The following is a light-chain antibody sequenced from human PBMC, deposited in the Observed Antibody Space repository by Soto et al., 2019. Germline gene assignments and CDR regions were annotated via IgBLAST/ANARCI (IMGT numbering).Light chain of an antibody. CDR1: QSVSSN. V-gene: IGKV3-15*01. Sequence: EIVMTQSPATLSVSPEERSTLSCRASQSVSSNLSWYQQKPGQAPRLLIYGASTRATGIPARFIVSGSGTEFTLTISSLQSEDFAVYYCQQYNNWPPLTFGGGTKVEIK. J-gene: IGKJ4*01. CDR3: QQYNNWPPLT. CDR2: GAS.